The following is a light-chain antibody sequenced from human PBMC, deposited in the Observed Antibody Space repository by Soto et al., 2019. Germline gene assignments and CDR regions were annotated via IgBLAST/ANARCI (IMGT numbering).Light chain of an antibody. Sequence: DVLMTQSPASLSASVGDGVTITCRASQSIGSYLTWYQHKPGKAPKLLIYATSSLQSGVPARFSGSGSGPDFTLTISSLQPEDFATYYCQPSYSTPLTFGQGTKVDIK. CDR1: QSIGSY. V-gene: IGKV1-39*01. J-gene: IGKJ1*01. CDR2: ATS. CDR3: QPSYSTPLT.